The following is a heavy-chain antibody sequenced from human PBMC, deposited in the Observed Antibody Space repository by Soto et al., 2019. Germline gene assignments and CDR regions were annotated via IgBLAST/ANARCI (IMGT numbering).Heavy chain of an antibody. CDR2: IIPIFGTA. J-gene: IGHJ6*02. Sequence: SVKVSCKASGGTFSSYAISWVRQAPGQGLEWMGGIIPIFGTANYAQKFQGRVTITADESTSTAYMELSSLRSEDTAVYYCASYCSGGSCYVDYYYGMDVWGQGTTVTVSS. V-gene: IGHV1-69*13. CDR1: GGTFSSYA. D-gene: IGHD2-15*01. CDR3: ASYCSGGSCYVDYYYGMDV.